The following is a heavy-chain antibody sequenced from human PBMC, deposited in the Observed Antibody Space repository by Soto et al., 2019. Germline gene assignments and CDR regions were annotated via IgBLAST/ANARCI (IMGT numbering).Heavy chain of an antibody. V-gene: IGHV4-30-2*01. D-gene: IGHD2-15*01. CDR1: GGSISSGGYS. CDR2: IYHSGST. CDR3: GRVPFLGYCSGGSCYSYYGMDV. Sequence: QLQLQESGSGLVKPSQTLSLTCAVSGGSISSGGYSWSWIRQPPGKGLEWIGYIYHSGSTYYNPSLKSRVSISVDRSKNQLSLKLSSVTAADTAVYYCGRVPFLGYCSGGSCYSYYGMDVWGQGTTVTVSS. J-gene: IGHJ6*02.